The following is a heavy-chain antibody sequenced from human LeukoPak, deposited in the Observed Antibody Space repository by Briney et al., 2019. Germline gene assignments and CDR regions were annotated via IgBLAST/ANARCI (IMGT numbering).Heavy chain of an antibody. CDR1: GGSISSGGYY. J-gene: IGHJ4*02. D-gene: IGHD3-10*01. V-gene: IGHV4-31*03. CDR2: IYYSGST. CDR3: ATVAVIRGVTYCDY. Sequence: PSQTLSLTCTVSGGSISSGGYYWSWIRQHPGKGLEWIGYIYYSGSTYYNPSLKSRVTISVDTSKNQFSLKLRSVTAADTAVYYCATVAVIRGVTYCDYWGQGTLVTVSS.